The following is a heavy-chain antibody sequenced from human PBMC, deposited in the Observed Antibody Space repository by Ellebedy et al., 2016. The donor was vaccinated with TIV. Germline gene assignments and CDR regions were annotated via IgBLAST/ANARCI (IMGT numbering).Heavy chain of an antibody. CDR3: ARQAARLRLPKYFDT. V-gene: IGHV4-4*02. CDR1: GDSISSSKW. J-gene: IGHJ4*02. Sequence: MPGGSLRLSCAVSGDSISSSKWWTFVRQSPGKGPECIGEFYYTGSTNYNPSLKSRVTISMDKSNNHFSLNLKSVTAADTAVYYCARQAARLRLPKYFDTWGQGILVTVSS. D-gene: IGHD5-12*01. CDR2: FYYTGST.